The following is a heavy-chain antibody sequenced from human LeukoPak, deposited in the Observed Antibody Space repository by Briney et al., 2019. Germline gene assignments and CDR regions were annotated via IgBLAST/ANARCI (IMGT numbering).Heavy chain of an antibody. D-gene: IGHD3-22*01. V-gene: IGHV7-4-1*02. Sequence: ASVKVSCKASGYTFTSYAMNWVRQAPGQGLEWMGWFNTNTGNPTYAQGFTGRFVFSLDTSVSTAYLQISSLKAEDTAVYYCARALSNVDDYYDSSGYESHGVAFDIWGQGTMVTVSS. CDR3: ARALSNVDDYYDSSGYESHGVAFDI. CDR2: FNTNTGNP. J-gene: IGHJ3*02. CDR1: GYTFTSYA.